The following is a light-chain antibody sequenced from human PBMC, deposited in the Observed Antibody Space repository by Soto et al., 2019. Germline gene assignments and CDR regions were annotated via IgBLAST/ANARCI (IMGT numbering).Light chain of an antibody. V-gene: IGLV2-14*01. CDR1: SSDVGGYDY. Sequence: QSVLTQPASVSGSPGQSITISCTGTSSDVGGYDYVSWYQLHPGKAPKLMVFEVNNRPSGVSYRFSGSKSGNTASLTISGLQAEDEADYFCSSYSISTPYLFGTGTKLTVL. CDR3: SSYSISTPYL. CDR2: EVN. J-gene: IGLJ1*01.